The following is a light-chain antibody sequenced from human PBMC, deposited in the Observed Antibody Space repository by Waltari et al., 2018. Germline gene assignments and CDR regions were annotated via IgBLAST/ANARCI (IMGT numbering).Light chain of an antibody. CDR1: QSVTTY. CDR3: QQRSNWPIT. CDR2: DAS. V-gene: IGKV3-11*01. J-gene: IGKJ5*01. Sequence: EIVLTQSPATLSLSQGDTATLSCRASQSVTTYLAWYQQKPGQAPRLLIYDASNRATGIPARFSASGSGTDFTLTISSLEPEDFAVYYCQQRSNWPITFGQGTRLEIK.